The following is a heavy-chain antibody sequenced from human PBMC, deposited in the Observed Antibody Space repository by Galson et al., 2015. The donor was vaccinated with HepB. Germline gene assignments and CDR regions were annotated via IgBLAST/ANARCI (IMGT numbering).Heavy chain of an antibody. CDR1: GGTFSSYA. CDR2: IIPIFGTA. J-gene: IGHJ4*02. Sequence: SVKVSCKASGGTFSSYAISWVRQAPGQGLEWMGGIIPIFGTANYAQKFQGRATITADESTSTAYMELSSLRSEDTAEYYCARDRATVGGGVDYWGQGTLVTVSS. CDR3: ARDRATVGGGVDY. D-gene: IGHD4-23*01. V-gene: IGHV1-69*13.